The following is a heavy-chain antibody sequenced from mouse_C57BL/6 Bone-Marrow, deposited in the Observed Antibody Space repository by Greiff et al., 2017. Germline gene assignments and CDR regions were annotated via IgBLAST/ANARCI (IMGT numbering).Heavy chain of an antibody. V-gene: IGHV1-59*01. CDR2: IDPSDSYT. J-gene: IGHJ2*01. CDR1: GYTFTSYW. D-gene: IGHD1-1*01. Sequence: QVHVKQPGAELVRPGTSVKLSCKASGYTFTSYWMHWVKQRPGQGLEWIGVIDPSDSYTNYNQKFKGKATLTVDTSSSTAYMQLSSLTSEDSAVYYCASLWGYYGPLFAYWGQGTTLTVSS. CDR3: ASLWGYYGPLFAY.